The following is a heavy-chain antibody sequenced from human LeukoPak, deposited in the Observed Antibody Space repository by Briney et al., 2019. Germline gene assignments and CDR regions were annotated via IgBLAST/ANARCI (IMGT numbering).Heavy chain of an antibody. D-gene: IGHD3-22*01. Sequence: PGGSLRLSCAASGFTFDDYGMSWVRQAPGKELEWVSGINWNGGSTGYADSVKGRFTISRDNAKNSLYLRMNSLRAEDTAVYYCAELGITMIEGVWGKGTTVTISS. CDR1: GFTFDDYG. CDR2: INWNGGST. V-gene: IGHV3-20*04. CDR3: AELGITMIEGV. J-gene: IGHJ6*04.